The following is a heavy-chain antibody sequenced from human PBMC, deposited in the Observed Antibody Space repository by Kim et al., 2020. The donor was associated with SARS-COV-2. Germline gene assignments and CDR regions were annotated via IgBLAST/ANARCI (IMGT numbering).Heavy chain of an antibody. CDR2: FYYIGST. D-gene: IGHD3-10*01. V-gene: IGHV4-39*01. J-gene: IGHJ4*02. CDR3: ARLDGSGGGFDY. Sequence: SETLSLTCAVSGDSISSSSNYWGWIRQPPGKGLEWIGSFYYIGSTYYTPSIKSRVTISADTSKNQLSLKLTSVTAADTAVYYCARLDGSGGGFDYWGQGALVTVSS. CDR1: GDSISSSSNY.